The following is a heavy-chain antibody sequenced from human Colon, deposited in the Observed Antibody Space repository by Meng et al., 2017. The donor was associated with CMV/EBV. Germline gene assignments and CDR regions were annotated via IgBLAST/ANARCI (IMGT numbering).Heavy chain of an antibody. CDR2: IYGSGYT. CDR1: GGSISDSSYY. CDR3: ARDGEAANYFDY. Sequence: GSLRLSCTVSGGSISDSSYYWGWIRQPPGEGLEWIGTIYGSGYTYYNPSFEGRVTMSVDTSKNHFSLKLNSLTAADTAVYYCARDGEAANYFDYWGQGKRVTVSS. J-gene: IGHJ4*02. V-gene: IGHV4-39*07. D-gene: IGHD3-10*01.